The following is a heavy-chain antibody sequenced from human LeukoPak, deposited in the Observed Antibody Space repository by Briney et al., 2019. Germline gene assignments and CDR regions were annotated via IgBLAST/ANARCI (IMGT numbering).Heavy chain of an antibody. CDR2: IYHSGST. V-gene: IGHV4-30-2*01. D-gene: IGHD4-23*01. J-gene: IGHJ4*02. CDR3: ARGGGNSDFDY. CDR1: GGSISSGGYY. Sequence: SETLSLTCTVSGGSISSGGYYWSWIRQPPGKGLEWIGYIYHSGSTYYNPSLKSRVTISVDRSKNQFSLKLSSVTAADTAVYYCARGGGNSDFDYWGQGTLVTVSS.